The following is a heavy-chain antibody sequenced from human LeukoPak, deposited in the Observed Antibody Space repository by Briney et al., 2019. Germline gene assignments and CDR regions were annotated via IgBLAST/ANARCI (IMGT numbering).Heavy chain of an antibody. Sequence: GGSLRLSCAASGFTFSSHGLHWVRQAPGKGLEWVAFIRYDGSNKFYADSVKGRFTISRDNAKNSLYLQMNSLRAEDTAVYYCARASSSGKGYWGQGTLVTVSS. J-gene: IGHJ4*02. CDR3: ARASSSGKGY. CDR1: GFTFSSHG. D-gene: IGHD6-13*01. V-gene: IGHV3-30*02. CDR2: IRYDGSNK.